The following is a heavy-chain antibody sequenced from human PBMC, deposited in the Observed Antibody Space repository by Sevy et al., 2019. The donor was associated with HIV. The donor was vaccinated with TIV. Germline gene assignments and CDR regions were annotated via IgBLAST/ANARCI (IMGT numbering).Heavy chain of an antibody. D-gene: IGHD3-3*01. CDR2: IYYSGST. CDR3: ARVVTIFGRSMDV. J-gene: IGHJ6*02. V-gene: IGHV4-31*03. Sequence: SETLSFTCTVAGGSISIANHYWSWIRQHPGKGLEWIGYIYYSGSTYYNPSLKSRVTISVDTSKNQFSLKLSSVTAADTAVYYCARVVTIFGRSMDVWGQGTTVTVSS. CDR1: GGSISIANHY.